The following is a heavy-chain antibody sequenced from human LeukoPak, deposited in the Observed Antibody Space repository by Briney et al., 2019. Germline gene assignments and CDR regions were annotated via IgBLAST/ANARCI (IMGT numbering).Heavy chain of an antibody. Sequence: GGSLRLACAASGFTFRSYSMNWVRQAPGKGPEWVSYISSRSTTMYYADSVRGRFTISRDNAKNSLYLEMNSLRPEDTAVYYCAKDPHPSGYGDFYYMDVWGKGTTVTVSS. D-gene: IGHD3-22*01. CDR2: ISSRSTTM. CDR1: GFTFRSYS. J-gene: IGHJ6*03. V-gene: IGHV3-48*01. CDR3: AKDPHPSGYGDFYYMDV.